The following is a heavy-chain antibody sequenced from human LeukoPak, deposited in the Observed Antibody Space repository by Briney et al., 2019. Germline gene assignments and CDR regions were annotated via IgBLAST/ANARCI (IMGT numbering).Heavy chain of an antibody. CDR3: AQQVGYCSSGSCYFTY. J-gene: IGHJ1*01. CDR2: ISGSGGST. Sequence: GGSLRLSCAASGFTFSSYAMSWVRQAPGKGLEWVSAISGSGGSTYYADSVKGRFTISRDKSKNTLSLQMNSLRAEDTVVYYCAQQVGYCSSGSCYFTYWGQGTLVTVSS. CDR1: GFTFSSYA. D-gene: IGHD2-15*01. V-gene: IGHV3-23*01.